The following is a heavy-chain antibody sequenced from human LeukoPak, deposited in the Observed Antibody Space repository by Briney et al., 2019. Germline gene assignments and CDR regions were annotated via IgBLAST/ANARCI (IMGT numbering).Heavy chain of an antibody. D-gene: IGHD1-7*01. V-gene: IGHV3-23*01. J-gene: IGHJ2*01. CDR1: GFTFSDYA. CDR2: IVKSGGST. CDR3: AKDWRYGTSGPDWYFDL. Sequence: PGGSLRLSCAASGFTFSDYAMTWVRQAPGKGLEWVSAIVKSGGSTYADSVKGRFTISRDNSKNTLYLQMNSLRAEDTAVYYCAKDWRYGTSGPDWYFDLWGRGTLVTVSS.